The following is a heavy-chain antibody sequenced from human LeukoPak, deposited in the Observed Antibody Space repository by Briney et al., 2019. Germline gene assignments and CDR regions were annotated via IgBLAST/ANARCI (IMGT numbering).Heavy chain of an antibody. CDR2: IYSGGST. J-gene: IGHJ6*02. D-gene: IGHD2-8*01. V-gene: IGHV3-66*01. CDR3: ARALPRILYTDV. Sequence: GGSLRLSCAASGFTVSSNYMSWVRQAPGKGLEWVSVIYSGGSTYYADSVKGRFTISRDNSKNTLYLQMNSLRAEDTAVYYCARALPRILYTDVWGQGTTVTVSS. CDR1: GFTVSSNY.